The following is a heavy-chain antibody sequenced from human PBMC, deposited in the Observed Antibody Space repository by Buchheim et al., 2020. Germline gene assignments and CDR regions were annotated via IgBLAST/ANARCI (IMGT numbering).Heavy chain of an antibody. CDR3: ARGGYYYDSSGYYYLFDY. CDR2: IYYSGSN. V-gene: IGHV4-30-4*01. CDR1: GGSISSGDYY. Sequence: QVQLQESGPGLVKPSQTLSLTCTVSGGSISSGDYYWSWIRQPPGKGLEWIGYIYYSGSNYYNPSLKSRVTIAVDTSKNPLSLKLSSVTAADTAVYYCARGGYYYDSSGYYYLFDYWGQGTL. D-gene: IGHD3-22*01. J-gene: IGHJ4*02.